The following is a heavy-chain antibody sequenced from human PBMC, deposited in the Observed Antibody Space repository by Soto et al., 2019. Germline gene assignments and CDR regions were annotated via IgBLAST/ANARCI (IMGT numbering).Heavy chain of an antibody. V-gene: IGHV1-18*01. CDR3: ARDSGDIVLMVYALIDY. CDR1: GYTFTSYC. D-gene: IGHD2-8*01. J-gene: IGHJ4*02. Sequence: ASVKVSCKASGYTFTSYCISWVRQAPGQGLEWMGWISAYNGNTNYAQKLQGRVTMTTDTSTSTAYMELRSLRSDDTAVYYCARDSGDIVLMVYALIDYWGQGTLVTVSS. CDR2: ISAYNGNT.